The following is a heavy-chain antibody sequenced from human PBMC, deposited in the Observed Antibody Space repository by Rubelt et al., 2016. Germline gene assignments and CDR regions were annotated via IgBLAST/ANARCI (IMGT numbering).Heavy chain of an antibody. J-gene: IGHJ6*02. CDR2: IYPGDSDT. D-gene: IGHD3-10*01. V-gene: IGHV5-51*01. CDR3: ARHRITMVRGVIPYYYYYYGMDV. CDR1: GYSFTSYW. Sequence: VQLVQSGAEVKKPGESLKISCKGSGYSFTSYWIGWVRQMSGKGLEWMGIIYPGDSDTRYSPSFQGQVTISADKSISTAYLQWSSLKASDTAMYYCARHRITMVRGVIPYYYYYYGMDVWGQGTTVTVSS.